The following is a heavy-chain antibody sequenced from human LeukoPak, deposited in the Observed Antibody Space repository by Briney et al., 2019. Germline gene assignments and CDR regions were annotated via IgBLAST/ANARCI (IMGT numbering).Heavy chain of an antibody. CDR3: ARDETTMVRGVPYYYYGMDV. CDR1: GFTFSSYS. V-gene: IGHV3-48*01. J-gene: IGHJ6*02. CDR2: ISSSSSTI. D-gene: IGHD3-10*01. Sequence: GGSLRLSCAASGFTFSSYSMNGVRQAPGKGLEWVSYISSSSSTIYYADSVKGRVTISRDNAKNSLYLQMNSLRAEDTAVYSCARDETTMVRGVPYYYYGMDVWGQGTTVTVSS.